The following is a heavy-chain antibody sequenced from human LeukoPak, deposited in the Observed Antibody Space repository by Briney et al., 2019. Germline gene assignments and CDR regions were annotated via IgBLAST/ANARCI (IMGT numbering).Heavy chain of an antibody. CDR3: ARASGSWFDP. CDR1: GGSISSGGYY. CDR2: IYYSGST. Sequence: SQTLSLTCTVSGGSISSGGYYWSWIRQHPGKGLEWFAYIYYSGSTYYNPSLKSRVTISVDTSKNPFSLKLSAVTAADTAVYYCARASGSWFDPWGQGTLVTVSA. J-gene: IGHJ5*02. V-gene: IGHV4-31*03. D-gene: IGHD3-10*01.